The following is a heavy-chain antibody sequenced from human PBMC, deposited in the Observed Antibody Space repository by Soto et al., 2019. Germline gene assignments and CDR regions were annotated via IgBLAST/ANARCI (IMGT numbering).Heavy chain of an antibody. CDR2: INPSGGST. CDR3: ARGGSSWSTGENKYGMDV. CDR1: GYTFTSYY. J-gene: IGHJ6*02. Sequence: GASVKVSCKASGYTFTSYYMHWVRQAPGQGLEWMGIINPSGGSTSDAQKVQGRVTMTRDTSTSTVYMELSSLRSEDTAVYYCARGGSSWSTGENKYGMDVWGQGTTVTVSS. V-gene: IGHV1-46*01. D-gene: IGHD6-13*01.